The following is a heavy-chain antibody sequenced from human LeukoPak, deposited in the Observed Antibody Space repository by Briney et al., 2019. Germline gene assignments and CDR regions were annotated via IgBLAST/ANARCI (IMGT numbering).Heavy chain of an antibody. D-gene: IGHD3-10*01. J-gene: IGHJ3*02. V-gene: IGHV3-33*01. CDR3: ARVGSGSWPWAFDI. CDR1: GFSFRDYG. Sequence: GRSLRLSCAASGFSFRDYGMHWVRQAPGKGLEWVGVIWNDRSKKDYADFVKGRLTISRDNSKSTLYLQVNSLRAEDTAVYYCARVGSGSWPWAFDIWGQGTMVTVSP. CDR2: IWNDRSKK.